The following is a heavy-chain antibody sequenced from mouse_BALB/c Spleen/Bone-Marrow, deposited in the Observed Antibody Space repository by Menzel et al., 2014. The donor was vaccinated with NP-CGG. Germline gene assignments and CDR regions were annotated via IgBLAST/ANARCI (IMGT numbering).Heavy chain of an antibody. CDR2: IYPSTGNT. V-gene: IGHV1-7*01. CDR1: GYTFTSYW. J-gene: IGHJ3*01. CDR3: ARDDYAY. Sequence: QVQLKQSGAELAKPGASVKMSCKASGYTFTSYWMHWVKQRPGQGLEWIGYIYPSTGNTEYNQKFKDKVTLTADKSSSTAYMQLSSLTSEDSAVCYCARDDYAYWGQGTLVTVSA. D-gene: IGHD2-4*01.